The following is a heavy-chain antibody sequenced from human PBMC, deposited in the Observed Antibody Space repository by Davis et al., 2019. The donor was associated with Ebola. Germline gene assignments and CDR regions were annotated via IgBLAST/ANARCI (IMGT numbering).Heavy chain of an antibody. Sequence: SLNLHCAASGFRLNTYGMPRVRQAPGKGLEWLAVIWYDGSLEYMADSMKGRFTISRDNSRNTLFLQMNSLRVEDTALYYCARDPAIGQPLSTFDVWGQGTTVTVAS. J-gene: IGHJ3*01. D-gene: IGHD1-14*01. V-gene: IGHV3-33*01. CDR3: ARDPAIGQPLSTFDV. CDR1: GFRLNTYG. CDR2: IWYDGSLE.